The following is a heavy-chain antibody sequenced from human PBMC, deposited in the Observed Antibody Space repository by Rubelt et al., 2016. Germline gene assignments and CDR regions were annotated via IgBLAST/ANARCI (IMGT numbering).Heavy chain of an antibody. CDR2: ISSGSSYI. J-gene: IGHJ6*03. CDR1: GFAFDTYK. CDR3: AKGGTGLLDWPYYMDV. D-gene: IGHD3/OR15-3a*01. Sequence: EVQLVESGGGLVKPGGSLRLSCAASGFAFDTYKMNWIRQAPGKGLEWVSSISSGSSYIFYAASVKGRFTVSRDNANKPLYLQMNGLSAEDTAVYYCAKGGTGLLDWPYYMDVWGEGTTVTVSS. V-gene: IGHV3-21*01.